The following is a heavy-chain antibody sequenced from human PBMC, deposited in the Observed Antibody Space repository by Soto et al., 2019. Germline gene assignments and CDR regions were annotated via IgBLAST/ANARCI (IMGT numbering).Heavy chain of an antibody. CDR2: ISGSGGST. CDR1: GFTFSSYA. V-gene: IGHV3-23*01. J-gene: IGHJ4*02. CDR3: AKGPRPSAVSDDY. Sequence: PGGSLRLSCAASGFTFSSYAMSWVRQAPGKGLEWVSAISGSGGSTYYADSVKGRFTISRDNSKNTLYRQVNSLRAEDTAVYYCAKGPRPSAVSDDYWGQGTLVTVSS.